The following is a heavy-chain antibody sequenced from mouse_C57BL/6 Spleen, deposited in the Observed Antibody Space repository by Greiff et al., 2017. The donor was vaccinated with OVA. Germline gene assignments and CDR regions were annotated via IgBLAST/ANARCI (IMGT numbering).Heavy chain of an antibody. Sequence: EVQLQESGPGLVKPSQSLSLTCSVTGYSITSGYYWNWIRQFPGNKLEWMGYISYDGSNNYNPSLKNRISITRDTSKNQFFLKLNSVTTEDTATYYCARSGDYDGGYYAMDYWGQGTSVTVSS. CDR1: GYSITSGYY. D-gene: IGHD2-4*01. V-gene: IGHV3-6*01. J-gene: IGHJ4*01. CDR2: ISYDGSN. CDR3: ARSGDYDGGYYAMDY.